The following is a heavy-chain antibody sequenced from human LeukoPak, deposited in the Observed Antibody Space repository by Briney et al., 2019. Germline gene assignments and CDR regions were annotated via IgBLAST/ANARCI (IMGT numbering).Heavy chain of an antibody. CDR2: IYYSGST. J-gene: IGHJ4*02. D-gene: IGHD6-13*01. V-gene: IGHV4-59*01. Sequence: PSETLSLTCTVSGGSISNYYWSWIRQPPGKGLEWIGYIYYSGSTNYNPSLKSRVTMSVETSKNQFSLKLTSVTTADTAVYYCARALGYSSSWLDYWGQGTLVTVSS. CDR3: ARALGYSSSWLDY. CDR1: GGSISNYY.